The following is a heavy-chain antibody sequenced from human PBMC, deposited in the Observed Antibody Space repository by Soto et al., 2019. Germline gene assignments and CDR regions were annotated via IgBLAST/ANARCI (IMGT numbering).Heavy chain of an antibody. CDR1: GFTFSGSA. CDR2: IRSKANSYAT. CDR3: TRGIAAAGFSRRSNYYYYYYMDV. V-gene: IGHV3-73*01. D-gene: IGHD6-13*01. Sequence: PGGSLRLSCAASGFTFSGSAMHWVRQASGKGLEWVGRIRSKANSYATAYAASVKGRFTISRDDSKNTAYLQMNSLKTEDTAVYYCTRGIAAAGFSRRSNYYYYYYMDVWGKGTTVTVSS. J-gene: IGHJ6*03.